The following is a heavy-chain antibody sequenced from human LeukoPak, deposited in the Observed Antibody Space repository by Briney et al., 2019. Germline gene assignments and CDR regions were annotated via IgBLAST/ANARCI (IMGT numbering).Heavy chain of an antibody. CDR1: GGSFSGYY. CDR2: INHSGST. Sequence: PSETLSLTCAVYGGSFSGYYWSWIRQPPGKGLEWIGEINHSGSTNYNPSLTSRVTISVDTSKNQFSLKLSSVTAADTAVYYGARVDSSANGDWFDPWGQGTLVTVSS. V-gene: IGHV4-34*01. J-gene: IGHJ5*02. D-gene: IGHD6-25*01. CDR3: ARVDSSANGDWFDP.